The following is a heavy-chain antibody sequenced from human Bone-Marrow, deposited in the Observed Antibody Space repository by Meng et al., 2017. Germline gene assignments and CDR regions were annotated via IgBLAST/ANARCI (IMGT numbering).Heavy chain of an antibody. Sequence: GPTLVKPTQTLTLTCTFSGFSLSTSGVGVGWIRQPPGKALEWLALIYWDDDKRYSPSLKSRLTITKDTSKNQVVLTMTNMDPVDTATYYCARIPIRYFDWLLYPNYYYYGMDVWGQGTTVTVSS. CDR3: ARIPIRYFDWLLYPNYYYYGMDV. CDR2: IYWDDDK. V-gene: IGHV2-5*02. CDR1: GFSLSTSGVG. D-gene: IGHD3-9*01. J-gene: IGHJ6*02.